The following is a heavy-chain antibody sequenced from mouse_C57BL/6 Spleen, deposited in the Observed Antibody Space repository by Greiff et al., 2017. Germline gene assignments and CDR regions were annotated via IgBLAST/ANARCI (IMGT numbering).Heavy chain of an antibody. D-gene: IGHD2-5*01. V-gene: IGHV1-55*01. CDR3: ASYYSNYDYYAMDY. CDR1: GYTFTSYW. J-gene: IGHJ4*01. CDR2: IYPGSGST. Sequence: QVQLQQSGAELVKPGASVKMSCKASGYTFTSYWITWVKQRPGQGLEWIGDIYPGSGSTNYNEKFKSKATLTVDTSSSTAYMQLSSLTSEDSAVYYCASYYSNYDYYAMDYWGQGTSVTVSS.